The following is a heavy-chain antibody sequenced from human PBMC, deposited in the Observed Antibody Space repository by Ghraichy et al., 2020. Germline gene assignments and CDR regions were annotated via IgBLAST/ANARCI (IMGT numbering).Heavy chain of an antibody. D-gene: IGHD3-9*01. J-gene: IGHJ4*02. CDR2: IRFDGSNK. CDR3: TKEQGGYDFLTGFDY. V-gene: IGHV3-30*02. Sequence: LSLTCAASGFTFSSHGMHWVRQAPGKGLEWVAFIRFDGSNKYYADSVKGRFTISRDNSMNTLFLQMNSLRADDTAVYYCTKEQGGYDFLTGFDYWGQGTLVTVSS. CDR1: GFTFSSHG.